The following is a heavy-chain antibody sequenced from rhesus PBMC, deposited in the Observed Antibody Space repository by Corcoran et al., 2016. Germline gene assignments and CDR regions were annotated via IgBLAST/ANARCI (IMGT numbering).Heavy chain of an antibody. D-gene: IGHD1-44*01. Sequence: QLQLQESGPGLVKPSETLSLTCAVSGGSISSNYWSWIRQPPGKELEWFGRISGSGGSTDYNPSLRGRVTISTDTSKNQFSLRLSSVPAADTAVYYCARDRLTTDYWGQGVLVTVSS. V-gene: IGHV4-173*01. CDR3: ARDRLTTDY. CDR1: GGSISSNY. CDR2: ISGSGGST. J-gene: IGHJ4*01.